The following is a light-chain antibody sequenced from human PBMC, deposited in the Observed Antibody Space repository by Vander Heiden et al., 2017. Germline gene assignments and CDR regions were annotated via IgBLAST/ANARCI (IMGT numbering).Light chain of an antibody. Sequence: SYELTPPPSVSVSPGPTASITCSGDKLGDKYACWYQQKPGQSPVLVIYQDSKRPSGIPERFSGSNSGNTATLTISGTQAMDEADYYCQAWDSSTATFGGGTKLTVL. V-gene: IGLV3-1*01. CDR2: QDS. J-gene: IGLJ2*01. CDR1: KLGDKY. CDR3: QAWDSSTAT.